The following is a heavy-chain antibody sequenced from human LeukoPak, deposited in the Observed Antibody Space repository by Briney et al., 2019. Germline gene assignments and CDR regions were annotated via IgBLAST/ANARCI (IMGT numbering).Heavy chain of an antibody. CDR2: IYSSGLK. Sequence: PSETLSLTCKVSGGFLIPGNFYWGWIRQTPGKGLEWIATIYSSGLKYFNPSLESRVTLSMDTSNNELSLTVDSVTAADTAVYYCARHKAPTVSESWKTEPTWFDAWGQGILVSVSS. D-gene: IGHD1-1*01. J-gene: IGHJ5*02. CDR1: GGFLIPGNFY. V-gene: IGHV4-39*01. CDR3: ARHKAPTVSESWKTEPTWFDA.